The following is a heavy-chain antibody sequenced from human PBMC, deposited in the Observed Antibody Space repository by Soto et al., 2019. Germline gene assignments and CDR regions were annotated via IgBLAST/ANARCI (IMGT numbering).Heavy chain of an antibody. CDR3: ARSSGGNFGIIIEGSNWFDP. J-gene: IGHJ5*02. D-gene: IGHD3-3*01. Sequence: ASVKVSCKASGGTFSSYAISWVRQAPGQGLEWMGVINPHGGSTKYAQRFQGRVTMTRDTSRSTVYMELRSLRSDDTAIYYCARSSGGNFGIIIEGSNWFDPWGQGTLVTVSS. CDR1: GGTFSSYA. V-gene: IGHV1-46*01. CDR2: INPHGGST.